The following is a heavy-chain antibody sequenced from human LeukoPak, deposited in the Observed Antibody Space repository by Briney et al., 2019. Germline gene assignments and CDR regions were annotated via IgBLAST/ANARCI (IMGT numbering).Heavy chain of an antibody. V-gene: IGHV1-69*05. CDR3: ARDSDVVARWEGGFQH. D-gene: IGHD2-15*01. CDR2: IIPIFGTA. CDR1: GGTFSSYA. J-gene: IGHJ1*01. Sequence: ASVKVSCKASGGTFSSYAISWVRQAPGQGLEWMGRIIPIFGTANYAQKFQGRVTITTDVSTSTAYMELSSLRSEDTAVYYCARDSDVVARWEGGFQHWGQGTLVTVSS.